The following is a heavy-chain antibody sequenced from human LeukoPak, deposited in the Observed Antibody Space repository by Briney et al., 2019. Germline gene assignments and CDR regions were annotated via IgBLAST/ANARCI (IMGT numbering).Heavy chain of an antibody. CDR3: ARAGIYGPGSYPRPFDY. CDR2: LSYDGSNK. CDR1: GFTFSSYA. V-gene: IGHV3-30*04. J-gene: IGHJ4*02. Sequence: GGSLRLSCAASGFTFSSYAMHWVRQAPGKGLGWVAVLSYDGSNKYYADSVKGRFTISRDHSKNTLYLQMNSLRAEDTAVYYCARAGIYGPGSYPRPFDYWGQGTLVTVSS. D-gene: IGHD3-10*01.